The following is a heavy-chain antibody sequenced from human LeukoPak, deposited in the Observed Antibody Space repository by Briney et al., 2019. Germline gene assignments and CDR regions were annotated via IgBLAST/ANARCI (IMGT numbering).Heavy chain of an antibody. J-gene: IGHJ4*02. CDR2: LYSAGST. CDR3: ASGGMGARKFYSDPFHY. Sequence: GGSLRLSCAASGSTVSSNYMSWVRQAPGKGLEWVSILYSAGSTYYADSVKGRFTISRDNSRNTLYLQMNSLRVDDTAVYYCASGGMGARKFYSDPFHYWGQGTLVTVSS. D-gene: IGHD2-15*01. CDR1: GSTVSSNY. V-gene: IGHV3-53*01.